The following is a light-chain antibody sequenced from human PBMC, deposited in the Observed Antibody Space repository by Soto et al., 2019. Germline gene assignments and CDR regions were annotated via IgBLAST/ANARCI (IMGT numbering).Light chain of an antibody. CDR1: TSDIGNYNL. CDR2: EVY. J-gene: IGLJ3*02. V-gene: IGLV2-23*02. CDR3: CSYAGGTTYWV. Sequence: QSVLTQPASVSGSPGQSITISCAGTTSDIGNYNLVSWYQHHPGKAPKFMIYEVYKRPSGVSDRFSGSKSGNTASLTISGLQTEDEADYYCCSYAGGTTYWVFGGGTKLTVL.